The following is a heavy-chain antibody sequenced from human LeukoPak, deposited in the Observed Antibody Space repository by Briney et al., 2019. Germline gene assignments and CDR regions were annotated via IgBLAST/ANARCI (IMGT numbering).Heavy chain of an antibody. CDR2: IYSGGST. Sequence: GGSLRLSCAASGFTVSSNYMSWVRQAPGKGLEWVPVIYSGGSTYYADSVKGRFTISRDNSKNTLYLQMNSLRAEDTAVYYCARETRQLWSNNWFDPWGQGTLVTVSS. CDR3: ARETRQLWSNNWFDP. V-gene: IGHV3-66*02. J-gene: IGHJ5*02. D-gene: IGHD5-18*01. CDR1: GFTVSSNY.